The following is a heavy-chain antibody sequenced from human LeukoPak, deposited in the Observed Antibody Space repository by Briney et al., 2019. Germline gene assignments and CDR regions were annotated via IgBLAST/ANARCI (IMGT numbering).Heavy chain of an antibody. Sequence: SETLSLTCAVYGGSFSDDNWSWLRQSPEKGLEWIGEINDSGRTHYNPSLKSRVTISVDTAKYQFSLSLSSLTAADTAVYYCARGLDLEGLDYWGQGTLVTVSS. V-gene: IGHV4-34*01. CDR3: ARGLDLEGLDY. CDR1: GGSFSDDN. J-gene: IGHJ4*02. D-gene: IGHD1-1*01. CDR2: INDSGRT.